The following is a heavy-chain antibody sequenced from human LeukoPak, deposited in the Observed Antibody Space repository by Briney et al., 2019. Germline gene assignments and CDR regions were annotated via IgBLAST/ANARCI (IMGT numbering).Heavy chain of an antibody. D-gene: IGHD3-22*01. Sequence: PSETLSLTCTDSGGSISSSSYYWGWIRQPPERGLEWIGSIYYSGSTYYNPSLKSRVTISVDTSKNQFSLKLSSATAADTAVYYCARPNYYDSSKIDYWGQGTLVTVSS. CDR1: GGSISSSSYY. J-gene: IGHJ4*02. CDR2: IYYSGST. V-gene: IGHV4-39*01. CDR3: ARPNYYDSSKIDY.